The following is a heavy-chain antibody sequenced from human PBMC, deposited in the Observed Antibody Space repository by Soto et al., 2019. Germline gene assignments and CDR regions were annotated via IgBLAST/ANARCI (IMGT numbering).Heavy chain of an antibody. CDR2: IYSDGTT. CDR3: AIARVADSSLDH. V-gene: IGHV3-66*02. Sequence: HPGGSLRLSCAASGFTVSSNYMNWVRQAPGKGLEWVSIIYSDGTTSYADSVKGRFTISRDNFKNTLHLQMNSLRADDTAVYYCAIARVADSSLDHWGQGILVTVSS. D-gene: IGHD3-3*01. J-gene: IGHJ4*01. CDR1: GFTVSSNY.